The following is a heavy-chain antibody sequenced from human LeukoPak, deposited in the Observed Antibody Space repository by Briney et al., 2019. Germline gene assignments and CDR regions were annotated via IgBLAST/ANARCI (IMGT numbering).Heavy chain of an antibody. CDR1: GYTLTELS. CDR2: FDPEDGET. V-gene: IGHV1-24*01. D-gene: IGHD4-23*01. CDR3: ARQGYSGHSQGVADY. J-gene: IGHJ4*02. Sequence: ASVKVSCKVSGYTLTELSMHWVRQAPGKGLEWMGGFDPEDGETIYAQKFQGRVTMTTDTSTSTAHMELRSLRSDDTAVYYCARQGYSGHSQGVADYWGQGTLVTVSS.